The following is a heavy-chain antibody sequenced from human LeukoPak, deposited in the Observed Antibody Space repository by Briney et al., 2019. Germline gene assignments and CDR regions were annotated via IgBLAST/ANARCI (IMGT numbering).Heavy chain of an antibody. Sequence: SSETLSLTCTVSGGSISSSSYYWGWIRQPPGKGLEWIGSIYYSGSTNYNPSLKSRVTISVDTSKNQFSLKLSSVTAADTAVYYCARVIAGWRYCSGGSCYSFWFDPWGQGTLVTVSS. CDR2: IYYSGST. CDR1: GGSISSSSYY. J-gene: IGHJ5*02. V-gene: IGHV4-39*07. CDR3: ARVIAGWRYCSGGSCYSFWFDP. D-gene: IGHD2-15*01.